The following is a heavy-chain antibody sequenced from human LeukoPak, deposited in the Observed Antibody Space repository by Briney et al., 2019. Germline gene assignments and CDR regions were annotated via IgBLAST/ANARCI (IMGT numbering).Heavy chain of an antibody. D-gene: IGHD1-26*01. CDR2: IYSGGTT. CDR3: ARGRVGPYPGTYY. V-gene: IGHV3-23*03. J-gene: IGHJ4*02. Sequence: GGSLRLSCAASGFTFSSYAMSWVRQAPGMGLEWVSVIYSGGTTYYADSVKGRFTISRDNSKNTLYLQMNTLRVEDTAVYYCARGRVGPYPGTYYWGQGTLVTVPS. CDR1: GFTFSSYA.